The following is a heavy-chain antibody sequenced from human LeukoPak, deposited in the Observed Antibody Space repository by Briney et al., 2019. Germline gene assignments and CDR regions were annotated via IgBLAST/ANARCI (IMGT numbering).Heavy chain of an antibody. CDR1: GYTLTELS. V-gene: IGHV1-18*01. CDR2: ITAYNGNT. J-gene: IGHJ3*02. D-gene: IGHD3-10*01. Sequence: ASVKVSCKVSGYTLTELSMHWVRQAPGQGLEWMGWITAYNGNTNYAQKLQGRVTMTTDTSTSTAYMELRSLRSDDTAVYYCARARLLWFGELLTLSAFDIWGQGTMVTVSS. CDR3: ARARLLWFGELLTLSAFDI.